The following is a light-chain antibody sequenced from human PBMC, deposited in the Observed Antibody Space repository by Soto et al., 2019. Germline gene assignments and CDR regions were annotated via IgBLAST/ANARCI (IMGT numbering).Light chain of an antibody. CDR3: QHRNHWPFT. CDR2: DVS. V-gene: IGKV3-11*01. Sequence: EVVLTQSPATLSLSPGERATLSCRASQGVYSYLAWYQQKPGQPPRLLISDVSNRATGIPARFSGSGYGTDFTLTISSLEPEDFAVYYCQHRNHWPFTFGGGTKVEIK. CDR1: QGVYSY. J-gene: IGKJ4*01.